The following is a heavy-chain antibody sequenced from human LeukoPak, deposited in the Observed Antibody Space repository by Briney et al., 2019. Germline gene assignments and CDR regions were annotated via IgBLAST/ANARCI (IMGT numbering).Heavy chain of an antibody. J-gene: IGHJ4*02. CDR2: ISYDGSNK. Sequence: PGGSLRLSCAASGFTFSSYAMHWVRQAPGKGLEWVAVISYDGSNKYYADSVKGRFTISRDNSKNTLYLQMNSLRAEDTAVYYCARDWQRELLRGGPLDYWGQGTLVTVSS. CDR1: GFTFSSYA. CDR3: ARDWQRELLRGGPLDY. D-gene: IGHD1-26*01. V-gene: IGHV3-30*04.